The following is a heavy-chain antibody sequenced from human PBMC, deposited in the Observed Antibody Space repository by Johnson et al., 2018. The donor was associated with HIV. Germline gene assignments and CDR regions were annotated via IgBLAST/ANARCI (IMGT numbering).Heavy chain of an antibody. V-gene: IGHV3-30*19. D-gene: IGHD6-6*01. J-gene: IGHJ3*01. CDR2: ISYDGSNK. CDR3: ARDRAILAARPAGAFDV. Sequence: QVQLVESGGGLVQPGRSLRLSCAASGFTFSSYGMHWVRQAPGKGLEWVSVISYDGSNKYYADSVKGRFTISRDNSKNTLYLQMHSLRSEDTAVYYCARDRAILAARPAGAFDVWGPGTMVTVSS. CDR1: GFTFSSYG.